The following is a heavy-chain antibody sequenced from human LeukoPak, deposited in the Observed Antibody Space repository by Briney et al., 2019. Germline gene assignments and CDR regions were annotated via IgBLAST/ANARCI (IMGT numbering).Heavy chain of an antibody. CDR3: AKALGYASGEDI. Sequence: PGGSLRLSCAASGFSFSYYAMAWVRQAPGKGLEWVSGISGGGDSTKYADSVKGRFTSSRDNSRNTLYLQMNSLRAEDTAMYYCAKALGYASGEDIWGQGTLVTVSS. CDR2: ISGGGDST. V-gene: IGHV3-23*01. CDR1: GFSFSYYA. J-gene: IGHJ4*02. D-gene: IGHD2-15*01.